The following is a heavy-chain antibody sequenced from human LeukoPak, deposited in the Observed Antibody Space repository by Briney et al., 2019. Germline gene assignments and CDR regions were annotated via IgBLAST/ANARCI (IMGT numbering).Heavy chain of an antibody. D-gene: IGHD3-22*01. Sequence: GGSLRLSCAASGFTFSSYAMNWVRQAPGKGLEWVSAISGSGAGTYYADSVRGRFTVSRDNSKNTLYLQMNSPRAEDTAVYYCAKDRPIDDSSGSPHAFDVWGQGTMVTVSS. CDR1: GFTFSSYA. V-gene: IGHV3-23*01. J-gene: IGHJ3*01. CDR3: AKDRPIDDSSGSPHAFDV. CDR2: ISGSGAGT.